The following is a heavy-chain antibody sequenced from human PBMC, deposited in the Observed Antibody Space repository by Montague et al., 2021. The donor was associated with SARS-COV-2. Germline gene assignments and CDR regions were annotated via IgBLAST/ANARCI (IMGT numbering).Heavy chain of an antibody. D-gene: IGHD3-16*01. CDR1: GGSISSGGYY. J-gene: IGHJ4*02. Sequence: TLSLTCTVSGGSISSGGYYWSWIRQHPGKGLEWIGYIYYSGSTYYNPSLKSRVTISVDTSKNQFSLKLSSVTAADTAVYYCARALFMITFGGVITRLRGYYFDYWGQGTLVTVSS. CDR2: IYYSGST. CDR3: ARALFMITFGGVITRLRGYYFDY. V-gene: IGHV4-31*03.